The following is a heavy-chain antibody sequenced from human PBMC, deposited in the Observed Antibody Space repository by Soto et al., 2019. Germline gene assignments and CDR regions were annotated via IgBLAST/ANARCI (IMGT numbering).Heavy chain of an antibody. CDR2: ISSSGSTI. Sequence: GGSLRLSCAASGFTFSYYYMSWIRQAPGKGLEWVSYISSSGSTIYYADSVKGRFTISRDNAKNSLYLQMNSLRAEDTAVYYCARNVAARYYYYYGMDVWGQGTTVTVSS. D-gene: IGHD6-6*01. V-gene: IGHV3-11*01. CDR1: GFTFSYYY. J-gene: IGHJ6*02. CDR3: ARNVAARYYYYYGMDV.